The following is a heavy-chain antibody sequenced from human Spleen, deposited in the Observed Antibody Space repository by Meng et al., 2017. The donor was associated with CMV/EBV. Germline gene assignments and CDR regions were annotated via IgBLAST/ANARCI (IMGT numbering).Heavy chain of an antibody. J-gene: IGHJ5*02. CDR3: ARDVVLAAGGTTGGRFDP. D-gene: IGHD6-13*01. Sequence: YTFTDYFICWVRQAPGQGLEWLGRINPNSGGTDYAQRFQSRIIMTRDTSISTAYMELSRLGSDDTAVYYCARDVVLAAGGTTGGRFDPWGQGTLVTVSS. CDR1: YTFTDYF. CDR2: INPNSGGT. V-gene: IGHV1-2*06.